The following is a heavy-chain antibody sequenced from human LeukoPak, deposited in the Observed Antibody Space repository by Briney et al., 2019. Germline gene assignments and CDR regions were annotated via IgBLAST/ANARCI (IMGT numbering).Heavy chain of an antibody. Sequence: SENVSCKASGGTISSYAISWLRPAPGQGRDWMGGIIPIFCSPSYPQKFQDRLTITADESTSKACVELSSLRFEYTAVYYCASRYCSTDSCRSSTYYYYGMDVWGQGTTVNVSS. V-gene: IGHV1-69*13. CDR1: GGTISSYA. J-gene: IGHJ6*02. CDR2: IIPIFCSP. CDR3: ASRYCSTDSCRSSTYYYYGMDV. D-gene: IGHD2-2*01.